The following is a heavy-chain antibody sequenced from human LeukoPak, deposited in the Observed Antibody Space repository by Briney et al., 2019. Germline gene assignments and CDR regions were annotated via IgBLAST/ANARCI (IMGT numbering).Heavy chain of an antibody. D-gene: IGHD3-22*01. CDR1: GFTFSTSW. J-gene: IGHJ5*02. CDR3: ARASNYFDSRGLHWFDP. Sequence: GGSLRLSCAASGFTFSTSWMHWVRQVPGKGLVWVSRIDGDGSRTSYADSVKGRFTISRDNAKNTLYLQMNSLRAEDTAMYYCARASNYFDSRGLHWFDPWGQGTLVTVSS. V-gene: IGHV3-74*01. CDR2: IDGDGSRT.